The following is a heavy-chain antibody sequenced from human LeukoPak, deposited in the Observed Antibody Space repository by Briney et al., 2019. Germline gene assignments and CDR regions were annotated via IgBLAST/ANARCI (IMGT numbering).Heavy chain of an antibody. CDR3: ARGPPSSYYYYYGMDV. J-gene: IGHJ6*02. CDR1: GFTFSNYW. CDR2: INSDGSST. V-gene: IGHV3-74*01. Sequence: GGSLRLSCAASGFTFSNYWMHWVRQAPGEGLAWVSRINSDGSSTTYADSVKGRFTISRDNSKNTLYLQMNSLRAEDTAVYYCARGPPSSYYYYYGMDVWGQGTTVTVSS.